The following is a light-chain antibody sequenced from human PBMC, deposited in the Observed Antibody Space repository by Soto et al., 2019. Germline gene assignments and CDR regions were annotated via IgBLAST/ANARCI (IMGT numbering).Light chain of an antibody. CDR1: STDVGAYNY. Sequence: QSVLTQPPSASGSPGQSVTISCTGTSTDVGAYNYVSWYQQHPGKAPKLVIYEVTKRPSGVPDRVSGSKSGNTASLTVSGLQAEDEADYYCGSHAGNSNLVFGGGTKLTVL. V-gene: IGLV2-8*01. CDR2: EVT. CDR3: GSHAGNSNLV. J-gene: IGLJ3*02.